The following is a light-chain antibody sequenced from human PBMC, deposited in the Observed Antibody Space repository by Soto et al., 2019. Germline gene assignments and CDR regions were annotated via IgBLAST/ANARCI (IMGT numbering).Light chain of an antibody. CDR1: SSDVGGYNY. CDR3: SSYTRSSTALYV. CDR2: EVS. J-gene: IGLJ1*01. Sequence: QSALTQPASVSGSPGQSITISCTGTSSDVGGYNYVSWYQQHTGKAPKLMIYEVSNRPSGVSNRFSGSKSGNTASLTISGHQDEGGADYYCSSYTRSSTALYVFGTGAKVTVL. V-gene: IGLV2-14*01.